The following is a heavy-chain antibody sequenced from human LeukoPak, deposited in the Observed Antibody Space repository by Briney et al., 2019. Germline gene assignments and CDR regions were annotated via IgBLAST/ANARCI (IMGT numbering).Heavy chain of an antibody. V-gene: IGHV3-48*03. D-gene: IGHD3-9*01. CDR1: GFTFSSYE. Sequence: PGGSLRLSCAASGFTFSSYEMNWVRQAPGNGLECVSYISSGGDTIYYADSVKGRFTISRDNAKNSLYLQMNSLRAEDTAVYYCARVAGYFDWEYYFDYWGQGTLVTVSS. CDR2: ISSGGDTI. CDR3: ARVAGYFDWEYYFDY. J-gene: IGHJ4*02.